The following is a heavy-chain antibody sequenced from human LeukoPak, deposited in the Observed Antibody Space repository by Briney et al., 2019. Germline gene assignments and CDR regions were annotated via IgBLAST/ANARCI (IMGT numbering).Heavy chain of an antibody. V-gene: IGHV3-21*01. J-gene: IGHJ6*02. CDR2: ISSSSSYI. Sequence: GGSLRLSCAASGFTFSRYSMNWVRQAPGKGLEWVSSISSSSSYIYYADSVKGRFTISRDNAKNSLYLQMNSLRAEDTAVYYCARDTNGDYGMDVWGQGTTVTVSS. D-gene: IGHD4-17*01. CDR1: GFTFSRYS. CDR3: ARDTNGDYGMDV.